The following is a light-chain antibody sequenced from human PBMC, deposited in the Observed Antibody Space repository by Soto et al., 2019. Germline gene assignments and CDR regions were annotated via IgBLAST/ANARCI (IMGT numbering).Light chain of an antibody. Sequence: QAVVTQEPSLTVSPGGTVTLTCGSSTGAVTSGHYPYWFQQKPGQAPRTLIFDTSKQHSWTPARFSGSLLGGKAALTLSRAQAEDEAEYYCLLSYSGPRVFGGGTQLTVL. V-gene: IGLV7-46*01. CDR3: LLSYSGPRV. CDR2: DTS. J-gene: IGLJ2*01. CDR1: TGAVTSGHY.